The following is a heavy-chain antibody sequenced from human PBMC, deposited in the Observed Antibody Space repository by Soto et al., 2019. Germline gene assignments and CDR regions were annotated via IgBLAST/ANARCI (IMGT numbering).Heavy chain of an antibody. CDR2: IYYSGST. CDR3: ASSGYCTDGVCYTLFDP. Sequence: ASETLSLTCTVSGGSISSGDYYWSWIRQPPGKGLEWIGYIYYSGSTYYNPSLKSRVTISVDTSKNQFSLKLSSVTAADTAVYYCASSGYCTDGVCYTLFDPWGQVTLVTVS. V-gene: IGHV4-30-4*01. J-gene: IGHJ5*02. D-gene: IGHD2-8*01. CDR1: GGSISSGDYY.